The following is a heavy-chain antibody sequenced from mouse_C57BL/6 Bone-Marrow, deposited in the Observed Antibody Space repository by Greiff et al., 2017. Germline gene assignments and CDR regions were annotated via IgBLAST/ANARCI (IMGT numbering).Heavy chain of an antibody. CDR1: GYTFTDYN. Sequence: EVQLQESGPDLVKPGASVKLPCKASGYTFTDYNMDWVQQSHGKSLEWIGEINPNNGGTIYNQEFKGKVTLTVDKSYSTAYMELRSLTSEDTAVYYCDRGGEVAWFAYWGQGTLVTVSA. CDR3: DRGGEVAWFAY. CDR2: INPNNGGT. V-gene: IGHV1-18*01. J-gene: IGHJ3*01.